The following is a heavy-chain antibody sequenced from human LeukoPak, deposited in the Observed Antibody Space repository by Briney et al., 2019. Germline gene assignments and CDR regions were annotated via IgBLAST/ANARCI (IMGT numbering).Heavy chain of an antibody. V-gene: IGHV3-74*01. D-gene: IGHD6-13*01. Sequence: SGGSLRLSCAASGFTFSSHWMHWVRQAPGKGLVWVSRINSDGSSTSYADSVKGRFTISRDNAKNTLYLQMNSLRAEDTAVHYCARVKLATQTAWFDPWGQGTLVTVPS. J-gene: IGHJ5*02. CDR3: ARVKLATQTAWFDP. CDR1: GFTFSSHW. CDR2: INSDGSST.